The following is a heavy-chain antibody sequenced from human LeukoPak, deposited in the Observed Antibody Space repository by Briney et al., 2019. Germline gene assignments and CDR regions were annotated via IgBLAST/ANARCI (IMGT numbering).Heavy chain of an antibody. Sequence: SETLSLTCAVYGGSFSGYYWSWIRQPPGKGLEWIGEINRSGSTNYNPSLKSRVTISVDTSKNQFSLKLSSVTAADTAVYYCARGAHYYYGSGSYYNNRGRYYYYGMDVWGQGTTVTVSS. CDR2: INRSGST. CDR1: GGSFSGYY. J-gene: IGHJ6*02. D-gene: IGHD3-10*01. CDR3: ARGAHYYYGSGSYYNNRGRYYYYGMDV. V-gene: IGHV4-34*01.